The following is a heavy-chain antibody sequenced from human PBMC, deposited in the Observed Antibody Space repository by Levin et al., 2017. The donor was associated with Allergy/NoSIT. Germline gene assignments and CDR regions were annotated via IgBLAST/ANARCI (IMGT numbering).Heavy chain of an antibody. Sequence: GGSLRLSCAASGFTFSSYGMHWVRQAPGKGLEWVAVISYDGSNKYYADSVKGRFTISRDNSKNTLYLQMNSLRAEDTAVYYCAKTGEQWLVYYYYYYMDVWGKGTTVTVSS. D-gene: IGHD6-19*01. CDR2: ISYDGSNK. J-gene: IGHJ6*03. CDR1: GFTFSSYG. V-gene: IGHV3-30*18. CDR3: AKTGEQWLVYYYYYYMDV.